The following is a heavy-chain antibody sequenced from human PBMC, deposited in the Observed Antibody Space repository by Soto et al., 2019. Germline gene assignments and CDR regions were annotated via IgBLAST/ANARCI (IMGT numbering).Heavy chain of an antibody. CDR1: GFTFSDYY. Sequence: GGSLRLSCAASGFTFSDYYMSWIRQAPGKGLEWVSYISSSGSTIYYADSVKGRFTISRDNAKNSLYLQMNSLRAEDTAVYYCASFIYGDYEYFQHWGQGTLVTVSS. J-gene: IGHJ1*01. CDR2: ISSSGSTI. CDR3: ASFIYGDYEYFQH. D-gene: IGHD4-17*01. V-gene: IGHV3-11*01.